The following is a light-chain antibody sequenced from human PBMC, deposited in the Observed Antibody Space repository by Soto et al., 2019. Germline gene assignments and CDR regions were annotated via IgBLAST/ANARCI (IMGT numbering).Light chain of an antibody. Sequence: DIQMTQSPSSLSEYVGDRVTIACRASQSISSHLNWYQQKPGKAPKLLIYAASTLQGGVPSRFSGSGSGTDFALTITRLQPEDSATYLCQQSYNTPATFGQGTKVDIK. CDR2: AAS. J-gene: IGKJ1*01. CDR1: QSISSH. CDR3: QQSYNTPAT. V-gene: IGKV1-39*01.